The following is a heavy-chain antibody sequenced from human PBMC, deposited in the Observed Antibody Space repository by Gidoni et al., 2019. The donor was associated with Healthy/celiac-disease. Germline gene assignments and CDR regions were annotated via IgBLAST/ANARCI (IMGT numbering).Heavy chain of an antibody. Sequence: QVQLVQSGAEVKKPGASVTVSCKASGYTFTSYYMHWVRQAPGQGLEWMGIINPSGGSTSYAQKFQGRVTMTRDTSTSTVYMELSSLRSEDTAVYYCARAVGATTLIGWFDPWGQGTLVTVSS. CDR1: GYTFTSYY. CDR3: ARAVGATTLIGWFDP. CDR2: INPSGGST. V-gene: IGHV1-46*03. J-gene: IGHJ5*02. D-gene: IGHD1-26*01.